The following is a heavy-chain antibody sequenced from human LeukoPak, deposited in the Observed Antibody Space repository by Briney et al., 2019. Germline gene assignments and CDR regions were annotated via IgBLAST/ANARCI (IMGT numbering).Heavy chain of an antibody. D-gene: IGHD2-2*01. J-gene: IGHJ3*02. CDR3: ARVGPPIVVVPQDAFDI. CDR2: MNPNSGNT. CDR1: GYTFTSYD. V-gene: IGHV1-8*01. Sequence: EASVKVSCKASGYTFTSYDINWVRQATGQGLEWMGWMNPNSGNTGYAQKFQGRVTMTRNTSVSTAYMELSSLRSEDTAVYYCARVGPPIVVVPQDAFDIWGQGTMVTVSS.